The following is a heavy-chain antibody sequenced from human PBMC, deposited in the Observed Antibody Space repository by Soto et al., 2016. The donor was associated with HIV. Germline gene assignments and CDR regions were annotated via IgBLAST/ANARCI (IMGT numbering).Heavy chain of an antibody. CDR1: GFTFSSYS. V-gene: IGHV3-48*01. Sequence: EVQLVESGGGLVQPGGSLRLSCAASGFTFSSYSMNWVRQAPGKGLEWVSYISSSSSTIYYADSVKGRFTISRDNAKNSLYLQMNSLRAEDTAVYYCASGPMVQGAGLSFSGYYMDVRGKGTTVTVSS. CDR2: ISSSSSTI. D-gene: IGHD3-10*01. J-gene: IGHJ6*03. CDR3: ASGPMVQGAGLSFSGYYMDV.